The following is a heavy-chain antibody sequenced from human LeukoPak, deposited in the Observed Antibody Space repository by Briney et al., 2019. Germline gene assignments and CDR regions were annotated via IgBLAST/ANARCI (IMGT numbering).Heavy chain of an antibody. V-gene: IGHV1-46*03. CDR1: GYTFTSYY. J-gene: IGHJ3*02. CDR2: INPSGGST. D-gene: IGHD3-22*01. CDR3: ARAIYDSSGYYYAFDI. Sequence: ASVKVSCKASGYTFTSYYMHWVRQAPGQGLEWMGIINPSGGSTSYAKKFQGRVTMTRDNSTSTVYMELSSLRSEDTAVYYCARAIYDSSGYYYAFDIWGQGTMVTVSS.